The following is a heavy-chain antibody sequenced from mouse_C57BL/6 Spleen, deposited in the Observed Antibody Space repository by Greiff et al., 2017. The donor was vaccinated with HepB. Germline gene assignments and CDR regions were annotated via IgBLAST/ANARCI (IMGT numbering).Heavy chain of an antibody. V-gene: IGHV2-6*01. CDR3: ASRTKGYAMDY. CDR2: IWGVGST. Sequence: VQRVESGPGLVAPSQSLSITCTVSGFSLTSYGVDWVRQSPGKGLEWLGVIWGVGSTNYNSALKSRLSISKDNSKSQVFLKMNSLQTDDTAMYYCASRTKGYAMDYWGQGTSVTVSS. D-gene: IGHD1-3*01. CDR1: GFSLTSYG. J-gene: IGHJ4*01.